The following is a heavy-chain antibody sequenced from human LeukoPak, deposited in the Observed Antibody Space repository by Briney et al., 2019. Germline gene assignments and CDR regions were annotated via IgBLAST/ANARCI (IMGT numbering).Heavy chain of an antibody. Sequence: PSETLPLTCAVYGGSFSGYYWSWIRQPPGKGLEWIGEINHSGSTNYNPSLKSRVTISLDTSKNQFSLKLSSVTAADTAVYHCARGAAATYWGQGTLVTVSS. CDR1: GGSFSGYY. CDR2: INHSGST. J-gene: IGHJ4*02. V-gene: IGHV4-34*01. CDR3: ARGAAATY. D-gene: IGHD6-13*01.